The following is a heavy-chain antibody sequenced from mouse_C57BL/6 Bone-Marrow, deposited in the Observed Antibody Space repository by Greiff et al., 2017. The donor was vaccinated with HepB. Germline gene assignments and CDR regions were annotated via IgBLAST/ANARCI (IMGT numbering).Heavy chain of an antibody. CDR1: GFNIKDDY. V-gene: IGHV14-4*01. D-gene: IGHD1-1*02. CDR3: TTPWYYFDY. J-gene: IGHJ2*01. CDR2: IDPENGDT. Sequence: VQLQQSGAELVRPGASVKLSCTASGFNIKDDYMHWVKQRPEQGLEWIGWIDPENGDTEYASKFQGKATITADTSSNTAYLQLSILTSEDTAVYYCTTPWYYFDYWGQGTTLTVSS.